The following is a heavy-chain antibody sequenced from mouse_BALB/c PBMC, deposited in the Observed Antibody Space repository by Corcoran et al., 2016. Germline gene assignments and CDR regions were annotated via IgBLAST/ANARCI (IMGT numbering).Heavy chain of an antibody. J-gene: IGHJ4*01. D-gene: IGHD2-4*01. CDR1: GYTFTTAG. CDR3: ARAGLRRGYYAMDY. V-gene: IGHV9-4*02. CDR2: INTHSGVP. Sequence: QIQLVQSGPELKKPGETVRISCKASGYTFTTAGMQWVQKMPGKGLKWIGWINTHSGVPKYAEDFKGRFAFSLETSASTAYLQISNLKNEDTARYFCARAGLRRGYYAMDYWGQGTSVTVSS.